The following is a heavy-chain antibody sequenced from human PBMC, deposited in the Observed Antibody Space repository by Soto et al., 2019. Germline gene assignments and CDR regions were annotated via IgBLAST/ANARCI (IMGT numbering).Heavy chain of an antibody. CDR1: GGSISYEYCH. Sequence: QVQLQQSGPGLVKPSQTLTLTCTVSGGSISYEYCHWTWIRQSPGKGLEWIGYIHYSGSIIYNPSFKSRVTISVDTSKNQCSLQLSSVTAADTAVYFCAREDDGGDRDYYGLDVWGQGTTVTVSS. J-gene: IGHJ6*02. D-gene: IGHD2-21*02. CDR2: IHYSGSI. CDR3: AREDDGGDRDYYGLDV. V-gene: IGHV4-30-4*08.